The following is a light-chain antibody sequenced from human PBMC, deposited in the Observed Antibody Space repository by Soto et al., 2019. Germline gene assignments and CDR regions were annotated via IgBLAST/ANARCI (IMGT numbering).Light chain of an antibody. CDR3: QQYGNSPPNT. CDR2: GAS. J-gene: IGKJ2*01. CDR1: QSVSSSY. V-gene: IGKV3-20*01. Sequence: EIVLTQSPGTLSLSPGERATLSCRASQSVSSSYLAWYQQKPGQAPRVLIYGASNRATGIPDRFSGSGSGTEFTLTISRLEPEDFAVYFCQQYGNSPPNTFGQGTKVEIK.